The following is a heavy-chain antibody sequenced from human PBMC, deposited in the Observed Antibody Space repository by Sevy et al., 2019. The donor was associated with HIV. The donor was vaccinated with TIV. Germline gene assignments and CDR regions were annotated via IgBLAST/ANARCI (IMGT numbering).Heavy chain of an antibody. CDR3: ANSWGVGATNSFDY. J-gene: IGHJ4*02. V-gene: IGHV3-30*18. CDR2: ISYDGSNK. D-gene: IGHD1-26*01. Sequence: GGSLRLSCAASGFTFSSYGMHWVRQAPGKGLEWVAVISYDGSNKYYADSVKGRFTIPRDNSKNTLYLQMNSLRAEDTAVYYCANSWGVGATNSFDYWGQGTLVTVSS. CDR1: GFTFSSYG.